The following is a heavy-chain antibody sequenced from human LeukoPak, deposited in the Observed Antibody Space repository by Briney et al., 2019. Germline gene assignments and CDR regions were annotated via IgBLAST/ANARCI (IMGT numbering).Heavy chain of an antibody. D-gene: IGHD4-17*01. CDR1: GGSISSYY. CDR2: IYTSGST. CDR3: ATSFDHGDYRY. Sequence: SETLSLTCTVSGGSISSYYWSWIRQPAGKGLEWIGRIYTSGSTNYNPSLKSRVTISVDKSKNQFSLKLSSVTAADTAVYYCATSFDHGDYRYWGQGTLVTVSS. J-gene: IGHJ4*02. V-gene: IGHV4-4*07.